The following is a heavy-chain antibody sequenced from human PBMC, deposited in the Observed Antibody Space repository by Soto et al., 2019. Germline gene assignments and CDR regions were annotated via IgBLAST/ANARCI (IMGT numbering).Heavy chain of an antibody. CDR2: ISSSSDYI. CDR3: ARGYGDYHSDY. J-gene: IGHJ4*02. CDR1: GFTFSAYS. Sequence: EVQLVESGGGLVKPGGSLRLSCAASGFTFSAYSMNWVRQAPGKGLEWVSSISSSSDYIDYADSVKGRFTISRDNAKKSLYLQMNSLRAEDTAVYYCARGYGDYHSDYWGQGTLVTVSS. D-gene: IGHD4-17*01. V-gene: IGHV3-21*01.